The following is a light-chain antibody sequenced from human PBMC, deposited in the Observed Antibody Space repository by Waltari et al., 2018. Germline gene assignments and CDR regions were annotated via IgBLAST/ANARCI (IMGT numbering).Light chain of an antibody. CDR2: RNN. Sequence: QSVLTQPPSASGTPGQRVTISCSGSSSNIGSNYVYWYQQLPGPPPNLPIYRNNQRPSGVPARFSGSKSGTSASLATSGLRSVDEADYYWAAWDDSLSVGVFGGGTKLTVL. CDR3: AAWDDSLSVGV. CDR1: SSNIGSNY. J-gene: IGLJ3*02. V-gene: IGLV1-47*01.